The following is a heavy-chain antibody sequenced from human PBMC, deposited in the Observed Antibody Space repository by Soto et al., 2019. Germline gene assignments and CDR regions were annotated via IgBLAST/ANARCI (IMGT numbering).Heavy chain of an antibody. CDR1: GYTFTSYG. D-gene: IGHD3-16*02. CDR2: ISAYNGNT. Sequence: QVQLVQSGAEVKKPGASVKVSCKASGYTFTSYGISWVRQAPGQGLEWMGWISAYNGNTNYAQKLQGRVTMTTDTSTSTADMGLMSLRSDDTAVYYCARGVNYDYVWGSYRPLYCFDYWGQGTLVTVSS. V-gene: IGHV1-18*01. CDR3: ARGVNYDYVWGSYRPLYCFDY. J-gene: IGHJ4*02.